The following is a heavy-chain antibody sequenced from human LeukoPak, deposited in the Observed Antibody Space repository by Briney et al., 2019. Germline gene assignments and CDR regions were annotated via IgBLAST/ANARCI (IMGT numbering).Heavy chain of an antibody. D-gene: IGHD2-21*02. CDR1: GGSISSGSYY. V-gene: IGHV4-61*02. Sequence: SQTLSLTCTVSGGSISSGSYYWSWIRQPAGKGLEWIGRIYTSGSRNYNPSLKSRVTISVDTSKNQFSLKLSSVTAADTAVYYCAREGGGDCYDCPFDYWGQGTLVTVSS. CDR2: IYTSGSR. CDR3: AREGGGDCYDCPFDY. J-gene: IGHJ4*02.